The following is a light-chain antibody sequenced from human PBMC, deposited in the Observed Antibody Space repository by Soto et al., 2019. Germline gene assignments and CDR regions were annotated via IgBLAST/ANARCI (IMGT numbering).Light chain of an antibody. V-gene: IGLV2-14*01. CDR3: SSYTSRITRV. CDR2: EVT. Sequence: QSVLTQPASVSGSPGQSITISCTGISSDVGGYNYVSWYQQHPGKAPKLMIYEVTNRPSGVSNRFSGSKSGNTASLTISGLQAEDEADYYCSSYTSRITRVFGTGTKVTVL. CDR1: SSDVGGYNY. J-gene: IGLJ1*01.